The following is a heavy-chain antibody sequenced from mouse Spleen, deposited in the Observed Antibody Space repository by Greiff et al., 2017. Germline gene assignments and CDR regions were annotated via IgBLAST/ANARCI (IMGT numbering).Heavy chain of an antibody. CDR1: GYTFTDYN. D-gene: IGHD4-1*01. Sequence: EVQLQQSGPELVKPGASVKIPCKASGYTFTDYNMDWVKQSHGKSLEWIGDINPNNGGTIYNQKFKGKATLTVDKSSSTAYMELRSLTSEDTAVYYCARQLGRGLDYWGQGTTLTVSS. J-gene: IGHJ2*01. CDR2: INPNNGGT. V-gene: IGHV1-18*01. CDR3: ARQLGRGLDY.